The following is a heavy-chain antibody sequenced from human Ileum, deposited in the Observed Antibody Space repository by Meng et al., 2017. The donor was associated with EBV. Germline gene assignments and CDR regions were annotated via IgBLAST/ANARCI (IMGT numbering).Heavy chain of an antibody. D-gene: IGHD2/OR15-2a*01. J-gene: IGHJ4*02. Sequence: VPLQGLGPGLVRPSGTLSLTCAAPGGSSSSLNCWTWVRQPPGKGPEWIGEIFHSGITNYNPSLKSRVTISVDKSKSQFSLKLSSVTAADTAVYYCAGKREYVNAWPFDYWGQGTLVTVSS. V-gene: IGHV4-4*02. CDR1: GGSSSSLNC. CDR2: IFHSGIT. CDR3: AGKREYVNAWPFDY.